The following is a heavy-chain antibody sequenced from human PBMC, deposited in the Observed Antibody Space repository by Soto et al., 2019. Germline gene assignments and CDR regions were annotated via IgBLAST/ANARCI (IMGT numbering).Heavy chain of an antibody. D-gene: IGHD2-15*01. V-gene: IGHV1-69*06. CDR2: TGSGTGPG. Sequence: SVKVSCKASGGSLSTNPISWVRQAPGQGLEWMGGTGSGTGPGNHAQKFQGRLTVTADKSTSTVYMELTNLSSEDTAVYYCARRHSGGFFRFFDSWGQGTLVTAPQ. J-gene: IGHJ4*02. CDR3: ARRHSGGFFRFFDS. CDR1: GGSLSTNP.